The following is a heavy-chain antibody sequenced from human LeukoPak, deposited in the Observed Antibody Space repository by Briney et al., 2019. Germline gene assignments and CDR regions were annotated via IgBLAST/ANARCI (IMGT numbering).Heavy chain of an antibody. CDR3: ARGSWESVYYYYYYGMDV. V-gene: IGHV3-30*03. D-gene: IGHD1-26*01. CDR2: ISYDGSNK. Sequence: GGSLRLSCAASGFTFSSYGMHWVRQAPGKGLEWVAVISYDGSNKYYADSVKGRFTISRDNSKNTLYLQMNSLRAEDTAVYYCARGSWESVYYYYYYGMDVWGQGTTVTVSS. CDR1: GFTFSSYG. J-gene: IGHJ6*02.